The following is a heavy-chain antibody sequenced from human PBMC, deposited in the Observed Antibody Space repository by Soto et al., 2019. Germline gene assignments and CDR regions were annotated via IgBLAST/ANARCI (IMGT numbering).Heavy chain of an antibody. CDR3: AKVGTVTTSPFDY. CDR2: ISYDGSNK. CDR1: GFTFSSYG. D-gene: IGHD4-17*01. V-gene: IGHV3-30*18. J-gene: IGHJ4*02. Sequence: QVQLVESGGGVVPPGRSLRLSCAASGFTFSSYGMHWVRQAPGKGLEWVAVISYDGSNKYYADSVKGRFTISRDNSKNTLYLQINSRRAEDTAGYYCAKVGTVTTSPFDYGGQETLVTVSS.